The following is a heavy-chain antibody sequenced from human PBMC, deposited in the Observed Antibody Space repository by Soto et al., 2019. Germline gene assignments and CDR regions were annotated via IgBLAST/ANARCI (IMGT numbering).Heavy chain of an antibody. CDR3: ARKGAAASYAHYYMDV. Sequence: SETLSLXCAVSGGSISPYYWSWIRQPPGKGLEWIGYVYYSGNTNYNPSLESRVTISVDTSRNRFSLNLTSATAADTAVYYCARKGAAASYAHYYMDVWGRGTAVTVSS. CDR1: GGSISPYY. CDR2: VYYSGNT. V-gene: IGHV4-59*01. D-gene: IGHD6-13*01. J-gene: IGHJ6*03.